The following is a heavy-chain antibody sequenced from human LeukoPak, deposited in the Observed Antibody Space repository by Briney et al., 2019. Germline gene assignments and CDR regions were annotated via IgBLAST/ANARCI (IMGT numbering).Heavy chain of an antibody. J-gene: IGHJ2*01. D-gene: IGHD6-13*01. Sequence: PGGSLRLSCAASGFTFSSFEMNWVRQAPGKGLEWVSYISSSGSTIYYADSVKGRFTISRDNAKNSLYLQMNSLRAEDTAVYYCAREKYQQMAPTFDLWGRGTLVTVSS. CDR1: GFTFSSFE. V-gene: IGHV3-48*03. CDR2: ISSSGSTI. CDR3: AREKYQQMAPTFDL.